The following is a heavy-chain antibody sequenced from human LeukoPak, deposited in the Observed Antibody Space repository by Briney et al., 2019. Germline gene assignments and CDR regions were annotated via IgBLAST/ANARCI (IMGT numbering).Heavy chain of an antibody. Sequence: GGSLRLSCAASGVTFYDYAMHSVRQAPGKGLEWVSGISWNSGSIGYADSVKGRFTISRDNAKNSLYLQMNSLRAEDTALYYCATDMAAAGTGAFDIWGQGTMVTVSS. CDR3: ATDMAAAGTGAFDI. J-gene: IGHJ3*02. V-gene: IGHV3-9*01. D-gene: IGHD6-13*01. CDR1: GVTFYDYA. CDR2: ISWNSGSI.